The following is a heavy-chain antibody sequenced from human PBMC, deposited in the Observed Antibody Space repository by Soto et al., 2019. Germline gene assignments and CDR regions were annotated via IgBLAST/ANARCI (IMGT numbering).Heavy chain of an antibody. CDR1: GGTFSSYT. D-gene: IGHD2-2*01. CDR2: IIPILGIA. V-gene: IGHV1-69*02. CDR3: AGSIVVVPAAKIWFDP. Sequence: SVKVSCKASGGTFSSYTISWVRQAPGQGLEWMGRIIPILGIANYAQKFQGRVTITADKSTSTAYMELSSLRSEDTAVYYCAGSIVVVPAAKIWFDPWGQGTLVTVSS. J-gene: IGHJ5*02.